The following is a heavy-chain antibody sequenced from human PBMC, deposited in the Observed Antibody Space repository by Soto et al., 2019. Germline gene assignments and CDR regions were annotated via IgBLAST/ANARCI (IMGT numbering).Heavy chain of an antibody. J-gene: IGHJ6*02. D-gene: IGHD3-22*01. CDR3: ARSPDSSGYYPRWYYYGMDV. Sequence: SETLSLTCTVSGGPFSRGGYYWSWIRQHPGKGLECIGYIFYTGSTYYNPTLKSRVTMSVDTSKNQFSLKLSSVTAADTAVYYCARSPDSSGYYPRWYYYGMDVWGQGTTVTVPS. V-gene: IGHV4-31*03. CDR2: IFYTGST. CDR1: GGPFSRGGYY.